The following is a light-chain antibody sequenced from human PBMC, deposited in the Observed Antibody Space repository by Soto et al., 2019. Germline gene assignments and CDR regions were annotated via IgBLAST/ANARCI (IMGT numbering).Light chain of an antibody. CDR3: QQSFT. J-gene: IGKJ3*01. Sequence: DIQMTQSPSTLSASVGDRVTITCRASQSISSWLAWYQQKPGKAPKLLYYKASSLESGVPSRFSGRGSGTGFTLTISSLQPDDFAIFYCQQSFTFGPGTKVDI. V-gene: IGKV1-5*03. CDR2: KAS. CDR1: QSISSW.